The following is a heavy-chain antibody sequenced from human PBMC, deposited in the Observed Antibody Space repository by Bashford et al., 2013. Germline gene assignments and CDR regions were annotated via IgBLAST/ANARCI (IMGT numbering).Heavy chain of an antibody. V-gene: IGHV4-34*01. J-gene: IGHJ6*02. Sequence: SETLSLTCAVYSGSFSGYYWNWIRQPPREGVWSGLGKVKDSGSTNYNPSLKSRLTMSVDTSKNQFSLKMTSVTAADTAVYYCAGPYRQGSGTVYGMDVWGQGTPVTVSS. CDR1: SGSFSGYY. D-gene: IGHD3-10*01. CDR2: VKDSGST. CDR3: AGPYRQGSGTVYGMDV.